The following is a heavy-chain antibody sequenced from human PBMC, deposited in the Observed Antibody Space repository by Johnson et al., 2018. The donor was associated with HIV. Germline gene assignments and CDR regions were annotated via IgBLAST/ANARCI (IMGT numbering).Heavy chain of an antibody. CDR3: ATEGGTGAFDI. V-gene: IGHV3-11*04. Sequence: QEQLVESGGGLVKPGGSLRLSCAASGFTFSDYYMSWIRQAPGKGLEWVSYITSSGRTTYYADSVKGRFTNSRDNAKNSLYLQMNSLRAEDTAVYYCATEGGTGAFDIWGQGTMVTVSS. CDR1: GFTFSDYY. J-gene: IGHJ3*02. CDR2: ITSSGRTT. D-gene: IGHD2-15*01.